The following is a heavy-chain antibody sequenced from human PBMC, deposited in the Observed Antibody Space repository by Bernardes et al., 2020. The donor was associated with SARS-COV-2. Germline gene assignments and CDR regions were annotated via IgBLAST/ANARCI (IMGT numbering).Heavy chain of an antibody. Sequence: GGSLRLSCAASGFTFSSYWMSWVRQAPGKGLEWVANINRDGSEKYYVDSVKGRFTVSRDNAKNSLYLEMNSLRVEDTAVYYCARGRGYDTSWRFDYWGQGTLVTVSS. CDR1: GFTFSSYW. CDR3: ARGRGYDTSWRFDY. J-gene: IGHJ4*02. D-gene: IGHD2-2*01. V-gene: IGHV3-7*03. CDR2: INRDGSEK.